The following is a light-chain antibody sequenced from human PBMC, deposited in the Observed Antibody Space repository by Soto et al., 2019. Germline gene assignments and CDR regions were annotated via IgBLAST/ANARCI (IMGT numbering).Light chain of an antibody. CDR1: NSDVGSYNL. V-gene: IGLV2-23*02. Sequence: QSVLTQPASVSGSPRQSITISCTGTNSDVGSYNLVSWFQQHPGKAPKLVIYEVTKRPSGVSDRFSGSKSGNTASLTISGLQADDEADYYCFSYAGDSVYVFGTGTKVTVL. CDR2: EVT. CDR3: FSYAGDSVYV. J-gene: IGLJ1*01.